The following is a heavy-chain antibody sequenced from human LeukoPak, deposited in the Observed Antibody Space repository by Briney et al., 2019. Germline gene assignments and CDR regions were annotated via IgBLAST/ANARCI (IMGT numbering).Heavy chain of an antibody. V-gene: IGHV1-2*04. Sequence: ASVKVSCKASGYTFTGYYMHWVRQAPGQGLEWMGWINPNSGGTNYAQKFQGWVTMTRDTSISTAYMELSRLRSDDTAVYYCARPVVVTAIWDAFDIWGQGTMVAVSS. CDR2: INPNSGGT. J-gene: IGHJ3*02. CDR1: GYTFTGYY. D-gene: IGHD2-21*02. CDR3: ARPVVVTAIWDAFDI.